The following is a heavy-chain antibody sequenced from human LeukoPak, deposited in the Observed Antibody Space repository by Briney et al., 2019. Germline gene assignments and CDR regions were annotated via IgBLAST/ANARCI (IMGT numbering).Heavy chain of an antibody. D-gene: IGHD2-2*01. Sequence: GESLKISCKGSGYIFTNYWIAWVRQMPGKGLEWMGIINPVNSDTTCSPSFRGQVTMSVDKSIETAYLQWSSLEASDTAIYYCARHDLPVGCTSSSCPYGSWFDPWGRGTQVTVSP. J-gene: IGHJ5*02. CDR2: INPVNSDT. CDR3: ARHDLPVGCTSSSCPYGSWFDP. V-gene: IGHV5-51*01. CDR1: GYIFTNYW.